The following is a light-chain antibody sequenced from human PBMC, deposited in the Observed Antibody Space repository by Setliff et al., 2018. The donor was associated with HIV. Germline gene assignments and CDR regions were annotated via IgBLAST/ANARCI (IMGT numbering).Light chain of an antibody. CDR2: SSN. J-gene: IGLJ1*01. Sequence: QSALTQPPSASGTPGQKVTISCSGSSPNIGSNTVNWYQQLPGTAPKLLIYSSNVRPSRVPDRFSGSKSGTSASLAISGLQAEDEADYYCAAWDDSLTGYVFGTGTKVTVL. CDR1: SPNIGSNT. V-gene: IGLV1-44*01. CDR3: AAWDDSLTGYV.